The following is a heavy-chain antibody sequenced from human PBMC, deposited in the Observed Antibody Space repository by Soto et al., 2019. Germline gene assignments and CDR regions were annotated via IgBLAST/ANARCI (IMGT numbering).Heavy chain of an antibody. CDR2: ISYDGSNK. D-gene: IGHD6-19*01. J-gene: IGHJ6*02. CDR3: AREMGSSREGLPNYYYGMDV. V-gene: IGHV3-30-3*01. CDR1: GFTFSSYA. Sequence: PGGSLRLSCAASGFTFSSYAMHWVRQAPGKGLEWVAVISYDGSNKYYADSVKGRFTISRDNSKNTLYLQMNSLRAEDTAVYYCAREMGSSREGLPNYYYGMDVWGQGTTVTVSS.